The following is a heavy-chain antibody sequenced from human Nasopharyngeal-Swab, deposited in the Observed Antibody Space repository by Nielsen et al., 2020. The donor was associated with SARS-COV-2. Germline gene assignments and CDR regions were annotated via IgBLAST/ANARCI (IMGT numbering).Heavy chain of an antibody. V-gene: IGHV4-59*01. J-gene: IGHJ4*02. CDR3: AKVFKESSFSSSSGPFDY. Sequence: SETLSLTCTASGGSISSYYWSWIRQPQGKGLEWIGYIYYSGSTNYNPSLKSRVTISVDTSKNQFSLKLSSVTAADTAVYYCAKVFKESSFSSSSGPFDYWGQGTLVTVSS. D-gene: IGHD6-6*01. CDR1: GGSISSYY. CDR2: IYYSGST.